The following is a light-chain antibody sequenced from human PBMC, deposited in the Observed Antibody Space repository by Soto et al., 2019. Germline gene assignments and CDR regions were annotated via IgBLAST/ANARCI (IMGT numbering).Light chain of an antibody. V-gene: IGLV1-40*01. CDR2: GNS. CDR3: QSYDSSLSGNVV. J-gene: IGLJ2*01. CDR1: SSNIGAGYD. Sequence: QSVLTQPPSVSGAPGQRVTIYCTGSSSNIGAGYDVHWYQQLPGTAPKLLIYGNSNRPSGVPDRFSGSKSGTSASLAITGLQAEDEADYYCQSYDSSLSGNVVFGGGTKLTVL.